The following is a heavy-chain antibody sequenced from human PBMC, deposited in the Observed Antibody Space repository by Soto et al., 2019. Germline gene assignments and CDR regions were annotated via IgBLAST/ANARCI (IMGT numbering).Heavy chain of an antibody. CDR2: IIPILGIA. CDR3: ARERGYSGYDPMGVYWFDP. D-gene: IGHD5-12*01. CDR1: GGTFSSYT. J-gene: IGHJ5*02. Sequence: SLKVSCKASGGTFSSYTISWVRQAPGQGLEWMGRIIPILGIANYAQKFQGRVTITADKSTSTAYMELSSLRSEDTAVYYCARERGYSGYDPMGVYWFDPWGQGTLVNVSS. V-gene: IGHV1-69*04.